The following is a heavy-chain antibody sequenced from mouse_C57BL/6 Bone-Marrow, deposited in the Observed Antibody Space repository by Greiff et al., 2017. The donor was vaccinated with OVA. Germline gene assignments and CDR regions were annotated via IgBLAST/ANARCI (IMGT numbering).Heavy chain of an antibody. J-gene: IGHJ1*03. D-gene: IGHD1-1*01. V-gene: IGHV5-15*01. CDR2: ISNLAYSI. CDR1: GFTFSDYG. Sequence: VQLKESGGGLVQPGGSLKLPCAASGFTFSDYGMAWVRQAPRKGPEWVAFISNLAYSIYYADTVTGRFTISRENAKNTLYLEMSSLRSEDTAMYYCARHHYYGSSYNWYFDVWGTGTTVTVSS. CDR3: ARHHYYGSSYNWYFDV.